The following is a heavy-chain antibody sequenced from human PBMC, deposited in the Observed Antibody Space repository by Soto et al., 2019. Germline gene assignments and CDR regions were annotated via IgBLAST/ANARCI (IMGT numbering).Heavy chain of an antibody. CDR2: IDPSDSYT. D-gene: IGHD2-15*01. V-gene: IGHV5-10-1*01. J-gene: IGHJ6*02. Sequence: PGESLKISCKGSGYSFTSYWISWVRQMPGKGLEWMGRIDPSDSYTNYSPSFQGHVTISADKSISTAYLQWSSLKASDTAMYYCAKGYCSGGSCYHPEDYSYYYGMDVWGQGTTVTVSS. CDR1: GYSFTSYW. CDR3: AKGYCSGGSCYHPEDYSYYYGMDV.